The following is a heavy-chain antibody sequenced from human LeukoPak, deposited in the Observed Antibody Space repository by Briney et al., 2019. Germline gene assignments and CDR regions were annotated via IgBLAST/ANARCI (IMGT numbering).Heavy chain of an antibody. J-gene: IGHJ3*02. CDR1: GGSLSSYY. V-gene: IGHV4-4*07. CDR2: IYTSGST. D-gene: IGHD3-22*01. CDR3: ARGSRWDSGYVDAFDI. Sequence: SETLSLTCTVSGGSLSSYYWSWMRQPAGTGLEWIGRIYTSGSTNYNPSLKSRVTMSVDTSKNQFSVKLRSVTAADTAVYYCARGSRWDSGYVDAFDIWGQGTMVTVSS.